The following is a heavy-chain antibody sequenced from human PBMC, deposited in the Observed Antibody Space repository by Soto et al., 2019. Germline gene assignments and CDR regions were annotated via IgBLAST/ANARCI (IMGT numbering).Heavy chain of an antibody. CDR3: ARDGLSYDSSPKAPMVRETAPQYYYYYGMDV. D-gene: IGHD3-22*01. V-gene: IGHV1-46*01. CDR2: INPSGGST. J-gene: IGHJ6*02. Sequence: ASVKVSCKASGYTFTSYYMHWVRQAPGQGLERMGIINPSGGSTSYAQKFQGRVTMTRDTSTSTVYMELSSLRSEDTAVYYCARDGLSYDSSPKAPMVRETAPQYYYYYGMDVWGQGTTVTVSS. CDR1: GYTFTSYY.